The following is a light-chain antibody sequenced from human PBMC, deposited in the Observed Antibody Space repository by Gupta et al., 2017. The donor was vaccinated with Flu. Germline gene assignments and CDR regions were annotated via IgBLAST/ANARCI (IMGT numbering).Light chain of an antibody. CDR1: QSSSSW. Sequence: PSTLCASVADEGAITCRASQSSSSWLASYQQKSGKTPKLLIDKAASLESGGPSRCSGGGSGTEVTLTISSMQPDDDATDYCQQYNSYSLTFGGGTKVEIK. CDR2: KAA. V-gene: IGKV1-5*03. CDR3: QQYNSYSLT. J-gene: IGKJ4*01.